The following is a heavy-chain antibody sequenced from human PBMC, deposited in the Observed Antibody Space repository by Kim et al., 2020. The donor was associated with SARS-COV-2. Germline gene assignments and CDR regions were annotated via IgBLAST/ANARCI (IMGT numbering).Heavy chain of an antibody. Sequence: GGSLRLSCAASGFTLSSFLMHWVRQAPGKGLVWVSRINSDGSSTSYADSVKGRFTISRDNAKNTLYLQMNSLRAEDTAVYYCARGGYDSSAYYYGPEYGMDVWGQGTTVTVSS. D-gene: IGHD3-22*01. V-gene: IGHV3-74*01. CDR2: INSDGSST. CDR1: GFTLSSFL. J-gene: IGHJ6*02. CDR3: ARGGYDSSAYYYGPEYGMDV.